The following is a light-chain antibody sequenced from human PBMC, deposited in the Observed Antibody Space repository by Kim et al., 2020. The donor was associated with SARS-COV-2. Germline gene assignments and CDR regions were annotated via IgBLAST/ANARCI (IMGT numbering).Light chain of an antibody. CDR3: NSRDSSGKLYVV. J-gene: IGLJ2*01. Sequence: SSELTQDPAVSVALGQTVRITCQGDSLRSYYASWYQQKPGQAPVLVIYGKNNRPSGIPDRFSGSSSGNTASLTITGAQAEDEADYYCNSRDSSGKLYVVFGGGTQLTVL. CDR2: GKN. CDR1: SLRSYY. V-gene: IGLV3-19*01.